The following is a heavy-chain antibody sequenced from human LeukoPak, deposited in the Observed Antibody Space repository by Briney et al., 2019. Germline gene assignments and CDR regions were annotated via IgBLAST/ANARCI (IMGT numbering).Heavy chain of an antibody. D-gene: IGHD6-6*01. CDR1: GGSISSSSYY. CDR3: ASYSSSEGYFDY. Sequence: PSETLSLTCTVSGGSISSSSYYWGWIRQPPGKGLEWIGSIYYSGSTYYNPSLKSRVTISVDTSKNQFSLKLSSVTAADTAVYYCASYSSSEGYFDYWGQGTLVTVSS. CDR2: IYYSGST. V-gene: IGHV4-39*07. J-gene: IGHJ4*02.